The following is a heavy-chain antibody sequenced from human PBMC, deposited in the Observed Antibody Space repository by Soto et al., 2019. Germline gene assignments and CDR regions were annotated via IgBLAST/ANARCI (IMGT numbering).Heavy chain of an antibody. CDR1: GFTFSSYA. CDR3: AKGRGYCSSTSCYVGSDY. J-gene: IGHJ4*02. Sequence: EVQLLESGGGLVQPGGSLRLSCAASGFTFSSYAMSWVRQAPGKGLEWVSAISGSGGSTYYADSVKGRFTISRDNSKNTLYLQMTSRRAEDTAVYYCAKGRGYCSSTSCYVGSDYWGQGTLVTVSS. D-gene: IGHD2-2*01. CDR2: ISGSGGST. V-gene: IGHV3-23*01.